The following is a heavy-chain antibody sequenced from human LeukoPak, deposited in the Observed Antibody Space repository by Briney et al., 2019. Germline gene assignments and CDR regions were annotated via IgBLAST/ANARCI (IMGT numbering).Heavy chain of an antibody. D-gene: IGHD6-19*01. J-gene: IGHJ3*02. CDR3: AKGGQWLARAFDI. CDR1: GFTFSSYW. Sequence: PGGSLRLSCAASGFTFSSYWMSWVRQAPGKGLEWVSAISGGGGSTYYADSVKGRFTISRDNSKNTLYLQMNSLRAEDTAVYYCAKGGQWLARAFDIWGQGTVVTVSS. V-gene: IGHV3-23*01. CDR2: ISGGGGST.